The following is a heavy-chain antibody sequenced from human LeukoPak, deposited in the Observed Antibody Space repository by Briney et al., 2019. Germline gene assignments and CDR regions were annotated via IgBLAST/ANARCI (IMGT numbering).Heavy chain of an antibody. CDR1: GGSFSGYY. CDR2: INHSGST. D-gene: IGHD3-16*02. J-gene: IGHJ4*02. CDR3: ARTGNGYYDYVWGSYHPPYYFDY. Sequence: SETLSFTCAVYGGSFSGYYWSWIRQPPGKGLEWIGEINHSGSTNYNPSLKSRVTISVDTSKNQFSLKLSSVTAADTAVYYCARTGNGYYDYVWGSYHPPYYFDYWGQGTLVTVSS. V-gene: IGHV4-34*01.